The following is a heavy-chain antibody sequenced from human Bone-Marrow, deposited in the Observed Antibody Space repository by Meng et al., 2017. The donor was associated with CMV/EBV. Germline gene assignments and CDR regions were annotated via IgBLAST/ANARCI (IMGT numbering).Heavy chain of an antibody. CDR2: ISWNSGSI. J-gene: IGHJ6*02. CDR3: ARDDTQETYYYGMDV. CDR1: GFTFDDYA. V-gene: IGHV3-9*01. Sequence: SLKISCAASGFTFDDYAMHWVRQAPGKGLEWVSGISWNSGSIGYADSVKGRFTISRDNAKNSLFLQMNSLRAEDTAVYYCARDDTQETYYYGMDVWGQGTTVTVSS.